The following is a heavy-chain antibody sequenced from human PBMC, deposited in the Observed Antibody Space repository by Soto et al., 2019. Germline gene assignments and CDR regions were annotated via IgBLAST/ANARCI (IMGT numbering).Heavy chain of an antibody. V-gene: IGHV3-30*03. Sequence: LRLSCAASGFTFSDFGMHWVRQSPGKGLEWVAVISFEGSNKYFAESVKGRFTISRDDSKNTVYLQMNSLRPEDTAVYFCARDLTDYNYEYKFGFWGQGTLVTVSS. CDR2: ISFEGSNK. CDR3: ARDLTDYNYEYKFGF. CDR1: GFTFSDFG. J-gene: IGHJ4*02. D-gene: IGHD4-4*01.